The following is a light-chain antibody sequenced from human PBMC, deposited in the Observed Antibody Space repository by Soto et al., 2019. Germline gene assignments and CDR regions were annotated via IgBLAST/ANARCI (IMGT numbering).Light chain of an antibody. CDR3: SSYTTNSPYV. Sequence: QSVLTQPRSVSGSPGQSVTITCTGTSSDVGSYNHVSWYQHHPGKAPKLMIYDVTERPSGVPHRFSGSKSGNTASLTISGLQAEDEADYYCSSYTTNSPYVFGTGTKVTVL. CDR2: DVT. J-gene: IGLJ1*01. CDR1: SSDVGSYNH. V-gene: IGLV2-11*01.